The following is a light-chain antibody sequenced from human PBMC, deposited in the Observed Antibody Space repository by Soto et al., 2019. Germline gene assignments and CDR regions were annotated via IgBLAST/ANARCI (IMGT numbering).Light chain of an antibody. Sequence: QSVLSEPSGVSVWTGLSITSSCTGTSREVGGYNYVSWYQQHPGKAPKLMIYEVSNRPSGVSNRFSGSTSGNTASLPLSGLQAEEEDDYSCSSSTSTSTQVFGTGPKVPVL. CDR3: SSSTSTSTQV. J-gene: IGLJ1*01. V-gene: IGLV2-14*01. CDR1: SREVGGYNY. CDR2: EVS.